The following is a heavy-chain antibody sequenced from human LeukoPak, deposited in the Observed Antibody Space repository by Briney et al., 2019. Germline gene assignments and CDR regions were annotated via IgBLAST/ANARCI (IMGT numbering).Heavy chain of an antibody. CDR1: GYTFTGYY. J-gene: IGHJ6*03. D-gene: IGHD2-2*01. V-gene: IGHV1-2*06. Sequence: ASVKVSCKASGYTFTGYYMHWVRQAPGQGLEWMGRINPNSGGTNYAQKFQGRVTMTRDTSISTAYMELSRLRSDDTAVYYCARAGQYQLLAYYYYYMDVWGKGTTVTVSS. CDR3: ARAGQYQLLAYYYYYMDV. CDR2: INPNSGGT.